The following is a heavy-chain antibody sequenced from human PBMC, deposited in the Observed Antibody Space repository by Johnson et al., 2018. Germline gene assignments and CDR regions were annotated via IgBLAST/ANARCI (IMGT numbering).Heavy chain of an antibody. CDR2: IWYDGSNK. CDR3: ARDTGQWELKGAFDI. J-gene: IGHJ3*02. CDR1: GFTFSSYG. D-gene: IGHD1-26*01. Sequence: QVQLVQSGGGVVQPGRSLRLSCAASGFTFSSYGMHWVRQAPGKGLEWVAVIWYDGSNKYYADSVKGRFTISRDNSKNTLYLQMNSLRAEDTAVYYSARDTGQWELKGAFDIWGQGTMVTVSS. V-gene: IGHV3-33*01.